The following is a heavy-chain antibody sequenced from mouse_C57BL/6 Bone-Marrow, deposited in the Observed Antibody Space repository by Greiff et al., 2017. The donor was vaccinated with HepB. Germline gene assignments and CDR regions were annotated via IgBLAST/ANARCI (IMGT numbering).Heavy chain of an antibody. CDR2: IRSKSNNYAT. D-gene: IGHD1-1*01. Sequence: EVQGVESGGGLVQPKGSLKLSCAASGFSFNTYAMNWVRQAPGKGLEWVARIRSKSNNYATYYADSVKDRFTISRDDSESMLYLQMNNLKTEDTAMYYCTTVVALYAMDYWGQGTSVTVSS. J-gene: IGHJ4*01. CDR3: TTVVALYAMDY. V-gene: IGHV10-1*01. CDR1: GFSFNTYA.